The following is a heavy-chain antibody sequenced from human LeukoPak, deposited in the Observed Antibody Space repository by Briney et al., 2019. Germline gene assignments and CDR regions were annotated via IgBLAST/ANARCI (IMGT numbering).Heavy chain of an antibody. CDR1: GFALTSYW. CDR3: ATSRSFDY. Sequence: GGSLRLSCAASGFALTSYWMSWVRQAPGKGLEWVANIKQDGSEKYYVDSVKGRFTISRDNAKNSLYLQMNGLSAEDTAVYYCATSRSFDYWGQGTLVTVSS. V-gene: IGHV3-7*01. CDR2: IKQDGSEK. J-gene: IGHJ4*02.